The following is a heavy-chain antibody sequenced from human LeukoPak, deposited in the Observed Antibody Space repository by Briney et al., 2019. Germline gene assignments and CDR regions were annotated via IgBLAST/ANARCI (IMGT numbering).Heavy chain of an antibody. J-gene: IGHJ4*02. D-gene: IGHD2-2*01. CDR2: IRYDGSNR. Sequence: PGGSLRFSCAASGFTFSSYGMHWVRQAPGKGLEWVAFIRYDGSNRYYADSVKGRFTISRDNSKSTLYLQMNSLRPEDTAVYYCAKDVVWYCSSTSCSSPGYWGQGSLVTVSS. CDR3: AKDVVWYCSSTSCSSPGY. CDR1: GFTFSSYG. V-gene: IGHV3-30*02.